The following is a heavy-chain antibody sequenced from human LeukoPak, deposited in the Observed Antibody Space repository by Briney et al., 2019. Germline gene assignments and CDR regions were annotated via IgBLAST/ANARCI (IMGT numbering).Heavy chain of an antibody. CDR3: AKRRDGYSLG. D-gene: IGHD5-24*01. J-gene: IGHJ4*02. CDR2: IRYDGSNK. Sequence: GGSLRLSCAPSGFTFSSYGMHWVRQAPGKGLEWVAFIRYDGSNKYYADSVKGRFTIYRDNSKNTLYLQMNSLRAEDTAVYYCAKRRDGYSLGWGQGTLVTVS. CDR1: GFTFSSYG. V-gene: IGHV3-30*02.